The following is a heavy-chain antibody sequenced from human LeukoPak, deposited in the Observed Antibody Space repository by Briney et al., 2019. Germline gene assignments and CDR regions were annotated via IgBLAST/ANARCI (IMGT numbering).Heavy chain of an antibody. D-gene: IGHD2-2*02. V-gene: IGHV4-39*01. CDR2: IYYSGST. CDR3: ARHCSSTSCYKGFDY. J-gene: IGHJ4*02. Sequence: SQTLSLTCTVSGGSISSGDYYWSWIRQPPGKGLEWIGSIYYSGSTYYNPSLKSRVTISVDTSKNQFSLKLSSVTAADTAVYYCARHCSSTSCYKGFDYWGQGTLITVSS. CDR1: GGSISSGDYY.